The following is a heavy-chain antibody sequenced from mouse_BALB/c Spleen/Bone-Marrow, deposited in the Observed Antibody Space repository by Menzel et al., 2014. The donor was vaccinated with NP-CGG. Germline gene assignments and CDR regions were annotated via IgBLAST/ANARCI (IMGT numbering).Heavy chain of an antibody. CDR1: GFSFPNYG. CDR3: ARNPVGRNYFDY. J-gene: IGHJ2*01. V-gene: IGHV2-2*02. Sequence: VQLQQSGPGLVQPSQSLSITCTVSGFSFPNYGVHWVRQSPGKGLEWLEVIWSGGSTDYNAAFISRLSISKDNSKSQVFFKMNSLQVNDTAIYYCARNPVGRNYFDYWGQGTTLTVSS. CDR2: IWSGGST. D-gene: IGHD4-1*01.